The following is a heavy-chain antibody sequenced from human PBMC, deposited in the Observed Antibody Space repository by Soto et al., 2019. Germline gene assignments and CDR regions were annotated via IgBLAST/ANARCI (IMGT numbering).Heavy chain of an antibody. V-gene: IGHV1-18*04. CDR1: GYTFTSYG. CDR3: ASAKLGETTTPDVFDV. J-gene: IGHJ3*01. D-gene: IGHD1-26*01. CDR2: ISVKNGNT. Sequence: QAQLVQSGAEVKKPRASVKVSCKASGYTFTSYGITWVRQAPGQGLEWMGWISVKNGNTNYGQKLQRKGTITTDTSTSTVYMELRSVRYDDKAVYHCASAKLGETTTPDVFDVWGQGTMVIVSS.